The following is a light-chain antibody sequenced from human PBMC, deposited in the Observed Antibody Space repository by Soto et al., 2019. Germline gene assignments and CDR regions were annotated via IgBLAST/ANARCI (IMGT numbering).Light chain of an antibody. CDR2: EVS. CDR3: CSYAGSSTFYV. Sequence: GTSSDVWSYNLISWYQQYPDKAPKLMIYEVSKRPSGVSNRFSGSKSGNTASLTISGLQAEDEADYYCCSYAGSSTFYVFGSVTKVTVL. V-gene: IGLV2-23*02. J-gene: IGLJ1*01. CDR1: SSDVWSYNL.